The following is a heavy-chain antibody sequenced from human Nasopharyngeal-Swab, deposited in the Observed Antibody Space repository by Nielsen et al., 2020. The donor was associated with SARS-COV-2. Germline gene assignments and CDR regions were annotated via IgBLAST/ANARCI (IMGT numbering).Heavy chain of an antibody. D-gene: IGHD6-13*01. V-gene: IGHV3-21*01. CDR1: GFTFSGYW. CDR3: ARDPLSSWQAIGNWYFDL. CDR2: VSSTSSYI. Sequence: GGSLRLSFAASGFTFSGYWMNWVRQAPGKGLEWVSSVSSTSSYIYYADSLKGRFTISRDNAKNSLYLQLNSLRAEDTAVYYCARDPLSSWQAIGNWYFDLWGRGTLVTVSS. J-gene: IGHJ2*01.